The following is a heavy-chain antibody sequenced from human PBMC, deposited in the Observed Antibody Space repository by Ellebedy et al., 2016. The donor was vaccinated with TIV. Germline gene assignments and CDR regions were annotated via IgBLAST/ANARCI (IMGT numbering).Heavy chain of an antibody. V-gene: IGHV3-15*07. CDR2: ITSKTDGGTT. CDR1: GFTFTNAW. D-gene: IGHD1-1*01. Sequence: GESLKISCAASGFTFTNAWMNWVRQAPGKGLEWVGRITSKTDGGTTDYAAPVKGRFIISRDDSKNTVYLQMNSLKTEDTGVYYCSTGVFVTTWDYWGQGTLVTVSS. J-gene: IGHJ4*02. CDR3: STGVFVTTWDY.